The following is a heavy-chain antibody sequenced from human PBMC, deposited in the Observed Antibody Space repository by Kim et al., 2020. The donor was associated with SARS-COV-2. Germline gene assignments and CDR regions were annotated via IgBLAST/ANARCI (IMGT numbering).Heavy chain of an antibody. CDR3: ARQAWNAFDY. Sequence: WYNDSAKSVKSRISITADTSKNQLSLQLNYVTPDDTAVYYCARQAWNAFDYWGQGTVVTVSS. V-gene: IGHV6-1*01. J-gene: IGHJ3*01. CDR2: WYN. D-gene: IGHD5-12*01.